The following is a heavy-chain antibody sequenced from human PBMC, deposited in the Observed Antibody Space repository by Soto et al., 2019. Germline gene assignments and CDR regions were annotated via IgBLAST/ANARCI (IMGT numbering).Heavy chain of an antibody. V-gene: IGHV1-69*01. J-gene: IGHJ4*02. CDR1: GGTFSRSS. CDR2: IAPLYGTA. CDR3: AREIRSYGSGLFDS. D-gene: IGHD3-10*01. Sequence: QVHRVQPGAAVQKPGSSGKVSCRASGGTFSRSSIAWVRQAPAPGLEWMGGIAPLYGTANYAQRLQGRVTITAHESTGTAYMWLSGLSAEDTAVYYCAREIRSYGSGLFDSWGEGTLVIVSA.